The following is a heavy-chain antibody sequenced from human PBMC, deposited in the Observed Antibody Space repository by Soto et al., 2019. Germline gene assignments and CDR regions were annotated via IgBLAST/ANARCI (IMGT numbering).Heavy chain of an antibody. J-gene: IGHJ4*02. V-gene: IGHV3-30-3*01. D-gene: IGHD6-13*01. CDR1: GFTFSSYA. Sequence: GGSLRLSCAASGFTFSSYAMHWVRQAPGKGLEWVAVISYDGSNKYYADSVKGRFTISRDNSKNTLYLQMNSLRAEDTAVYYCAREATIAAAGTVGGPTNVDTFDYWGQGTLVTVSS. CDR2: ISYDGSNK. CDR3: AREATIAAAGTVGGPTNVDTFDY.